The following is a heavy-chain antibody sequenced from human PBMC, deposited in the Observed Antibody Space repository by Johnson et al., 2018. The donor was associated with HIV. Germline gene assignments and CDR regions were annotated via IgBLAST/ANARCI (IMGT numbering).Heavy chain of an antibody. CDR2: SSGSGGST. J-gene: IGHJ3*02. CDR3: AKDQASGYYCDAFDI. Sequence: VQLVESGGGLVQPGGSLRLSCAASGFSFSDYYMSWIRQAPGKGLEWVSYITSSGSGGSTYYADSVKGRFTISRDNSKNTLYLQMNSLRAEDTAVYYCAKDQASGYYCDAFDIWGQGTMVTVSS. D-gene: IGHD3-22*01. CDR1: GFSFSDYY. V-gene: IGHV3-23*04.